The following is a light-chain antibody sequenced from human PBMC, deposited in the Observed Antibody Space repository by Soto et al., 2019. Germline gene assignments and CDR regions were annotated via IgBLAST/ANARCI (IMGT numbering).Light chain of an antibody. Sequence: IMLTQSPGTLSLSPGERATLSCRASQSVSSTNLAWYQQKPGQAPRLLIYGASSRATGIPDRFSGSGSVTDFTLNISRLEPEDFVVYYCQQYGSSPLLTFGGGTKVEIK. CDR1: QSVSSTN. V-gene: IGKV3-20*01. J-gene: IGKJ4*01. CDR3: QQYGSSPLLT. CDR2: GAS.